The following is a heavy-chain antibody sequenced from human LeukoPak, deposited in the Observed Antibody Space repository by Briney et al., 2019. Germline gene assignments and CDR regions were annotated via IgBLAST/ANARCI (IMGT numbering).Heavy chain of an antibody. CDR2: IYHSGST. V-gene: IGHV4-38-2*02. D-gene: IGHD2-2*01. CDR3: ARDPGYCSSTSCYNWFDP. J-gene: IGHJ5*02. Sequence: SETLSLTCTVSDYSISSGYYWGWIRQPPGKGLEWIANIYHSGSTYYNPSLKSRVTISVDTSKNQFSLKLSSVTAADTAVYYCARDPGYCSSTSCYNWFDPWGQGTLVTVSS. CDR1: DYSISSGYY.